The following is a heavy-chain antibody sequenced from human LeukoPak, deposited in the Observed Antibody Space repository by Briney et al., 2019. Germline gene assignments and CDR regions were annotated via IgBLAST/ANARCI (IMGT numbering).Heavy chain of an antibody. CDR2: IYHSGST. CDR3: ARYCSSTSCYFT. D-gene: IGHD2-2*01. CDR1: SYSISSGYY. V-gene: IGHV4-38-2*01. J-gene: IGHJ5*02. Sequence: PSETLSLTCAVSSYSISSGYYWGWIRQPPGKGLEWIGSIYHSGSTYYNPSLKSRVTISVDTSKDQFSLKLSSVTAADTAVYYCARYCSSTSCYFTWGQGTLVTVSS.